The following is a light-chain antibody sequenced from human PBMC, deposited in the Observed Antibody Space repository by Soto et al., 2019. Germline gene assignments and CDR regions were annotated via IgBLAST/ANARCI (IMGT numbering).Light chain of an antibody. J-gene: IGKJ5*01. CDR3: QQRSHSPIT. CDR2: DAS. V-gene: IGKV3-11*01. CDR1: QSVSSY. Sequence: EIVLTQSPATLSLSPGERATLSCRASQSVSSYLAWYQQKPGQAPRLLIYDASNRATGSPARFSGSGSGTEFPLVISSVEPEDRAVYYLQQRSHSPITCGQGTRLEIK.